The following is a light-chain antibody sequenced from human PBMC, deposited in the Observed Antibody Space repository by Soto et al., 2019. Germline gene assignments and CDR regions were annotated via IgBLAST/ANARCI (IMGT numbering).Light chain of an antibody. CDR1: QTIRTS. Sequence: DIQMTQSPSSLSASVGDRVILTRRASQTIRTSLNWYQQKPGKAPKLLIYAASTLHSGVPSRFSGSGSGADFTLSISNLQPEDFATYFCQQTYATPPTFGQGTKVEI. CDR2: AAS. J-gene: IGKJ1*01. CDR3: QQTYATPPT. V-gene: IGKV1-39*01.